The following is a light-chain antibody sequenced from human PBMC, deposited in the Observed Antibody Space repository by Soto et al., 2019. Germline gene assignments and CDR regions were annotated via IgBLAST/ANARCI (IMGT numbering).Light chain of an antibody. J-gene: IGLJ3*02. CDR2: DVS. Sequence: QSALTQPASVSGSPGQSITISCTGTSSDVGAYNLVSWYQQHPGRAPKLFIFDVSDRPSGVSTRFSGSKSGNTASLTISGLQAEDEAFYYCSSYTYTSTLMFGGGTKLTVL. CDR1: SSDVGAYNL. CDR3: SSYTYTSTLM. V-gene: IGLV2-14*02.